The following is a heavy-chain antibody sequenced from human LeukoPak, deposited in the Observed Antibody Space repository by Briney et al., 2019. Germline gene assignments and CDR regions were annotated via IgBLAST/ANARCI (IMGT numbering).Heavy chain of an antibody. D-gene: IGHD6-19*01. Sequence: GGSLRLSCAASGFTFSTYAMTWIRQAPGKGLEWVSYISGSSTYTKYVDSVKGRFTISRDNAKNSLSLQMNSLRAEDTAVYYCARAGGGSASYFAYWGQGALVTVSS. CDR3: ARAGGGSASYFAY. CDR1: GFTFSTYA. V-gene: IGHV3-11*05. J-gene: IGHJ4*02. CDR2: ISGSSTYT.